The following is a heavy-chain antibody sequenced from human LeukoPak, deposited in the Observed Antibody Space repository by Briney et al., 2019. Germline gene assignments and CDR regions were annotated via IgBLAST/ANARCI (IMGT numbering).Heavy chain of an antibody. CDR2: ISGSGSST. J-gene: IGHJ4*02. CDR3: AKAPQRTTVKDFDY. V-gene: IGHV3-23*01. D-gene: IGHD4-17*01. Sequence: QPGGSLRLSCPASGFTFSSYAMSWVRQAPGKGLEWLLAISGSGSSTYYADSMKGRFKISRDNSKNTLYQQMNSLRAEDTAVYYCAKAPQRTTVKDFDYWGQGTLVTVSS. CDR1: GFTFSSYA.